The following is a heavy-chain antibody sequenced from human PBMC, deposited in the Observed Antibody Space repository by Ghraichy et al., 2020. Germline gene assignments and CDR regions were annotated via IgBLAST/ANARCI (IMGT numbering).Heavy chain of an antibody. Sequence: SVKVSCKASGDTFSSDAINWVRQAPGQGLEWMGGIIPIFGTTNFAQKFQGRVTITADESTTTGYMELSSLRFEDTAVYYCARAGGDCSSASCYKGPHYYGMDVWGQGTTVTVSS. CDR2: IIPIFGTT. CDR1: GDTFSSDA. D-gene: IGHD2-2*02. V-gene: IGHV1-69*13. J-gene: IGHJ6*02. CDR3: ARAGGDCSSASCYKGPHYYGMDV.